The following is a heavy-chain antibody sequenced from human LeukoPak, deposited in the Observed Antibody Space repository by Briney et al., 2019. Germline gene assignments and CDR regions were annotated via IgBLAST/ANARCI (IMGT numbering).Heavy chain of an antibody. J-gene: IGHJ4*02. D-gene: IGHD2-15*01. CDR2: IRFDGNNK. CDR1: GFTFSSYG. CDR3: AKDRVVVVADGCLDY. V-gene: IGHV3-30*02. Sequence: GGSLRLSCAAPGFTFSSYGMHWVRQAPGKGLDWVAFIRFDGNNKYYADSVKGRFTISRDNFKNTLYLQMNSLRAEDTAVYYCAKDRVVVVADGCLDYWGQGTLVTVSS.